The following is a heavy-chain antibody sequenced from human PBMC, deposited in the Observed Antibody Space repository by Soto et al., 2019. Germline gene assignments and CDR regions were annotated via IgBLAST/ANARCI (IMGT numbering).Heavy chain of an antibody. CDR2: ICWNSGSI. Sequence: EVQLVESGGGLVQPGRSLRLSCAASGFTFDDYAMHWVRQAPGKGLEWVSGICWNSGSIGYADSVKGRFTISRDNAKNSLYLQMNSLRAEDTALYYCAKDRYSSSSGGVDYWGQGTLVTVSS. CDR1: GFTFDDYA. J-gene: IGHJ4*02. CDR3: AKDRYSSSSGGVDY. V-gene: IGHV3-9*01. D-gene: IGHD6-6*01.